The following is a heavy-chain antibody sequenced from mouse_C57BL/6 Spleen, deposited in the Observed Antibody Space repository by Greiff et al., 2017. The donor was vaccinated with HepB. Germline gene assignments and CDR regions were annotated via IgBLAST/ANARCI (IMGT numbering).Heavy chain of an antibody. V-gene: IGHV1-69*01. CDR3: AREHGGSGYGFAY. D-gene: IGHD3-2*02. J-gene: IGHJ3*01. Sequence: VQLQQPGAELVMPGASVKLSCKASGYTFTSYWMHWVKQRPGQGLEWIGEIDPSDSYTNYNQKFKGKSTLTVDKSSSTAYMQLSSLTSEDSAVYYWAREHGGSGYGFAYWGQGTLVTVSA. CDR1: GYTFTSYW. CDR2: IDPSDSYT.